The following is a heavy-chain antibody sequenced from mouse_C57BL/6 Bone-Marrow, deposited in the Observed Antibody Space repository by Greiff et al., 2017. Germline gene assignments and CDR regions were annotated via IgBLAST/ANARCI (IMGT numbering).Heavy chain of an antibody. J-gene: IGHJ1*03. CDR1: GFNIKDDY. D-gene: IGHD1-1*01. Sequence: EVQLQQSGAELVRPGASVKLSCTASGFNIKDDYMHWVKQRPEQGLEWIGWIDPENGDTESASKFQGKATITADTSSNTAYRQLSSLTSEDTAVYYCTAFITTVVAHWYFDVWGTGTTVTVSS. CDR3: TAFITTVVAHWYFDV. CDR2: IDPENGDT. V-gene: IGHV14-4*01.